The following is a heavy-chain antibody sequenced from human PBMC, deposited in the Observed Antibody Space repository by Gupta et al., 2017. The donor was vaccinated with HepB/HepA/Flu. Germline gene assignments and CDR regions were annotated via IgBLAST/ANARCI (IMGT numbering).Heavy chain of an antibody. V-gene: IGHV4-39*01. CDR2: IHYSGNT. J-gene: IGHJ4*02. CDR3: AALAADFDY. CDR1: GGSISNSYYY. D-gene: IGHD2-15*01. Sequence: QLQVQESGPGLVKPSETLSITCTVSGGSISNSYYYWGWIRQPPGKGLEWIGSIHYSGNTYYNPSLKSRLTISIDTSKNQFSLQLTSLTAADTAVYYCAALAADFDYWGQGTLVTVSS.